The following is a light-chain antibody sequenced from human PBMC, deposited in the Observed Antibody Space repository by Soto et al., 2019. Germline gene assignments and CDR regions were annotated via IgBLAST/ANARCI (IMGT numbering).Light chain of an antibody. CDR3: SSYAGTNNYV. Sequence: QSLLTQPPSASGSLGQSVTISCTGTSSDVGGYNYVPWYQQHPGKAPKLMIYEVSKRPSGVPDRFSGSKSGNTASLSVSGLQAEDEADYYCSSYAGTNNYVFGIGTKVTVL. CDR1: SSDVGGYNY. J-gene: IGLJ1*01. CDR2: EVS. V-gene: IGLV2-8*01.